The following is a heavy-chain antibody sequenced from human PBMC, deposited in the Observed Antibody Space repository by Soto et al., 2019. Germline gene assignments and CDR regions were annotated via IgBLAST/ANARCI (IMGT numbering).Heavy chain of an antibody. J-gene: IGHJ6*02. D-gene: IGHD5-18*01. CDR1: GGSISRYY. CDR2: IYYSGST. CDR3: ARDVGAGGYSYPGYYYYYGMDV. Sequence: SETLPHTCTGPGGSISRYYWRWIRQPPGKGLEWIGYIYYSGSTNYNPSLKSRVTISVDTSKNQFSLKLSSVTAADTAVYYCARDVGAGGYSYPGYYYYYGMDVWGQGTTVT. V-gene: IGHV4-59*01.